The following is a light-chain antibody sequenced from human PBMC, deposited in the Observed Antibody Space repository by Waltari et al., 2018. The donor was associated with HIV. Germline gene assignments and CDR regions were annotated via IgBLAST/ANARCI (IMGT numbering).Light chain of an antibody. CDR2: DDN. Sequence: NFMLTQPHSVSESPGKTITISCTRTSGSIDTNYVQWYRQRPGSSPSIVMYDDNYRASGVPYRFSGFIDSSSNSASLTISGLKTEDEANYYCLSYDHNNVVFGGGTKLTVL. V-gene: IGLV6-57*01. CDR1: SGSIDTNY. CDR3: LSYDHNNVV. J-gene: IGLJ2*01.